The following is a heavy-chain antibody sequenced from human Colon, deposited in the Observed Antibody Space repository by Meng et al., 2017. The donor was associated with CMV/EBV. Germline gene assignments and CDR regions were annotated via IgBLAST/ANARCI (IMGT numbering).Heavy chain of an antibody. D-gene: IGHD5/OR15-5a*01. CDR2: IKNDDGDT. V-gene: IGHV1-2*06. Sequence: QVQLVQSGFEVKRPGASVKLSCKASGYSFTGYYLHLLRQAPGQRLEWLGRIKNDDGDTKYAPKFRGRATMTRDTSITTAYMELDGLTSDDTATYYCARDRASLYYQFDSWGQGTLVTVSS. CDR3: ARDRASLYYQFDS. J-gene: IGHJ4*02. CDR1: GYSFTGYY.